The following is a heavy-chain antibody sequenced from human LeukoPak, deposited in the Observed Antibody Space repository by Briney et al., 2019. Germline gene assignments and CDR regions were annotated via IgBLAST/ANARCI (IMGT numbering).Heavy chain of an antibody. CDR1: GFTFSSYA. CDR2: ISGSGGST. V-gene: IGHV3-23*01. Sequence: GSLRLSCAASGFTFSSYAMSWVRQAPGKGLEWVSAISGSGGSTYYADSVKGRFTISRDNSKNTLYLQMNSLRAEDTAVYYCAKEAYDFWSGYYFLLDYWGQGTLVTVSS. J-gene: IGHJ4*02. D-gene: IGHD3-3*01. CDR3: AKEAYDFWSGYYFLLDY.